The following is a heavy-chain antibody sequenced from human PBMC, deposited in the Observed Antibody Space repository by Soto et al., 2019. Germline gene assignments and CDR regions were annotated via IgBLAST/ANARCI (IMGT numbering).Heavy chain of an antibody. V-gene: IGHV3-30-3*01. CDR1: GFMFSSYA. D-gene: IGHD6-19*01. CDR3: ARDASGWAQGRFDY. CDR2: ISDAAINK. Sequence: QVQVVESGGGVVQPGRSLRLSCTASGFMFSSYAVHWVRQAPGKGLEWVAVISDAAINKYYADSVKGRVTISRDNAKNTVYLQMNSLRAEDTAVYYWARDASGWAQGRFDYWGQGTLVAVSS. J-gene: IGHJ4*02.